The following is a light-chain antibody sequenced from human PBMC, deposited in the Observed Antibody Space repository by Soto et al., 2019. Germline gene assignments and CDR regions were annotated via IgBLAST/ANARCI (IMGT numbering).Light chain of an antibody. CDR2: AVS. CDR3: SSYTTSSTLLI. J-gene: IGLJ2*01. V-gene: IGLV2-14*01. Sequence: QSALTQPASVSGSPGQSITISCTGTSSDVGGSDYVSWYQQHPGKAPKLMIYAVSNRPSGVSSRFSGSKSGNTASLTMSGLQAEDEATYYCSSYTTSSTLLIFGGGTKLTVL. CDR1: SSDVGGSDY.